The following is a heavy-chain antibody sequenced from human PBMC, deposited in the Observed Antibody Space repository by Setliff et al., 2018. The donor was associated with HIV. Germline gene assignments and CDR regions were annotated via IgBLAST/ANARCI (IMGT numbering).Heavy chain of an antibody. V-gene: IGHV3-11*04. Sequence: PGGSLRLSCVASGFTFINYAMSWVRQAPGKGLEWLCYISSSGTTTYYGDSVKGRFTISRDNAKNSVHLQMNSLRVEDTAVYFCAAQGVLWGQGTQVTVSS. CDR2: ISSSGTTT. J-gene: IGHJ4*02. CDR1: GFTFINYA. CDR3: AAQGVL.